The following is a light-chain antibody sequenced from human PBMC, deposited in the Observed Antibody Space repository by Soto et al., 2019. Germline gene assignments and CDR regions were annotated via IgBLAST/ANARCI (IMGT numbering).Light chain of an antibody. Sequence: EIVLTQSPATLSLSPGERATLSCRASQGVTTYLAWYQQKPGQAPRLLIYDAFYRATGIPDRFSGSGSGTDFTLTISSLEPEDFAVYYCQHRAHWQLTFGGGTKVEVK. V-gene: IGKV3-11*01. CDR1: QGVTTY. J-gene: IGKJ4*01. CDR2: DAF. CDR3: QHRAHWQLT.